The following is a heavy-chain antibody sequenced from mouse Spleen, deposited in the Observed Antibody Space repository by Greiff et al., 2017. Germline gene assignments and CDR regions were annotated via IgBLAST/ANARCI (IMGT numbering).Heavy chain of an antibody. J-gene: IGHJ1*01. V-gene: IGHV5-9*04. CDR2: ISSGGGNT. CDR1: GFTFSSYA. D-gene: IGHD2-4*01. CDR3: ANDYDVPYFDV. Sequence: EVNLVESGGGLVKLGGSLKLSCAASGFTFSSYAMSWVRQTPEKRLEWVATISSGGGNTYYPDSVKGRFTISRDNAKNTLYLQMSSLKSEDTAMYYCANDYDVPYFDVWGAGTTVTVSS.